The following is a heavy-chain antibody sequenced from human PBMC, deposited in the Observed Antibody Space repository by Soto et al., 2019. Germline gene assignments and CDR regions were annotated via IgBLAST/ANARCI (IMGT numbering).Heavy chain of an antibody. Sequence: ASVKVSCKASGYTFTSYAMHWVRQAPGQRLEWMGWINAGNGNTKYSQKFQGRVTITTDTSTSTAYMELSSLRSDDTAVYYCARSYDSSGYYYYHNWFDPSGQGTLVTVSS. D-gene: IGHD3-22*01. CDR2: INAGNGNT. J-gene: IGHJ5*02. V-gene: IGHV1-3*01. CDR3: ARSYDSSGYYYYHNWFDP. CDR1: GYTFTSYA.